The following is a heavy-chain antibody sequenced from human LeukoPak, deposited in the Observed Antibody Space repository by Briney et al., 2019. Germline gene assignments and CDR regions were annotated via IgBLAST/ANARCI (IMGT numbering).Heavy chain of an antibody. Sequence: SETLSLTCTVSGGSISGSYWSWIRQPPGKGLEWIGYIFYSGSTSYNPSLKSRATISIDTSNKQFSLKLSSVTAADTAVYYCARYYFGSGSYYFDYWGQGTLVTVSS. J-gene: IGHJ4*02. V-gene: IGHV4-59*01. D-gene: IGHD3-10*01. CDR2: IFYSGST. CDR1: GGSISGSY. CDR3: ARYYFGSGSYYFDY.